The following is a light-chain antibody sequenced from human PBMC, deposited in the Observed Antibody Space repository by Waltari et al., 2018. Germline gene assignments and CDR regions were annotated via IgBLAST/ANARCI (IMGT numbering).Light chain of an antibody. J-gene: IGKJ4*01. CDR3: HQFHNWPLT. Sequence: EIVMTQSPATLSVSPGERATLPCRASQSVNSNLVWYQQEPGQAPRLLLYDASTRATGIPARFGGSGSGTEFTLTISSLQSEDFAVYYCHQFHNWPLTFGGGTKVEIK. V-gene: IGKV3-15*01. CDR1: QSVNSN. CDR2: DAS.